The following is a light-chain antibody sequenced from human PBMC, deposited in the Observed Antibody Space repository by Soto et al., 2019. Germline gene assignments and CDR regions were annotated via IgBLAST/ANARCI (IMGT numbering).Light chain of an antibody. V-gene: IGKV3-15*01. CDR2: GAS. Sequence: IVMAQSPAALSVSPGERATLSCTARRSVSSNLAWYQQKPGQAPRLLIYGASTRATGFPARFSGSGSGTDFNLTISSLVPEAVAVYYCQHRSDWPPLITFGQGTRLEIK. J-gene: IGKJ5*01. CDR1: RSVSSN. CDR3: QHRSDWPPLIT.